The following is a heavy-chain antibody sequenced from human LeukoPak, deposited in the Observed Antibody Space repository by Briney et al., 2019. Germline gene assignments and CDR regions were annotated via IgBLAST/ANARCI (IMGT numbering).Heavy chain of an antibody. CDR2: ISGSGDST. J-gene: IGHJ4*02. CDR3: ARGDLGPSDY. CDR1: GFTFSTYA. D-gene: IGHD3-16*01. Sequence: GGSLRLSCAASGFTFSTYAMGWVRQAPGKGLEWVSAISGSGDSTYYTDSVKGRFTISRDNSKNTLYLQMNSLRAEDTAVYYCARGDLGPSDYWGQGTLVTVSS. V-gene: IGHV3-23*01.